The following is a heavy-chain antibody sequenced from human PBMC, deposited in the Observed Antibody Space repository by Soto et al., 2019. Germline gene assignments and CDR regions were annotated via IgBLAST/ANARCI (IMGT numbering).Heavy chain of an antibody. Sequence: GGSLRLSCAASGFTFSSYGMHWVRQAPGKGLEWVAVISYDGSNKYYADSVKGRFTISRDNSKNTLYLQMNSLRALDTAVYYCAKDREGVITATGVLDVWGKGTTVTVSS. V-gene: IGHV3-30*18. CDR2: ISYDGSNK. CDR1: GFTFSSYG. D-gene: IGHD6-13*01. CDR3: AKDREGVITATGVLDV. J-gene: IGHJ6*04.